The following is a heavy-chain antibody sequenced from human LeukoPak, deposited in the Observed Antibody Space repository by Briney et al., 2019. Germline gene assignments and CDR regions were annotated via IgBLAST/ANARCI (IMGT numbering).Heavy chain of an antibody. CDR1: GFTFSSHA. D-gene: IGHD1-26*01. J-gene: IGHJ4*02. CDR2: ISSSSTYM. CDR3: ARDISDDY. Sequence: GGSLRLSCAASGFTFSSHAMSWVRQAPGRGLEWVSCISSSSTYMLYADSAKGRFTISRDNAKNSLYLQMNSLRAEDTAVYYCARDISDDYWGQGTLVTVSS. V-gene: IGHV3-21*01.